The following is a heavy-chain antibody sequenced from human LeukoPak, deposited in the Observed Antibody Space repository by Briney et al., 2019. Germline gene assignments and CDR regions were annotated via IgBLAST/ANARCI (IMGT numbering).Heavy chain of an antibody. V-gene: IGHV4-39*01. CDR3: ARQAKVNWYYFDY. D-gene: IGHD4-11*01. Sequence: PSETLSLTCTVSGGSISSYYWGWIRQPPGKELEWIGSIYYSGSTYYNPSLKSRVTISVDTSKNQFSLKLSSVTAADTAVYYCARQAKVNWYYFDYWGQGTLVTVSS. J-gene: IGHJ4*02. CDR1: GGSISSYY. CDR2: IYYSGST.